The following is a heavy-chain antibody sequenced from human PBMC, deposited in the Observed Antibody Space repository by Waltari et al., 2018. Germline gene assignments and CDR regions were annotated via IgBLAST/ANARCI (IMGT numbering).Heavy chain of an antibody. CDR2: SRRDGSST. V-gene: IGHV3-74*01. Sequence: EEQLVESGGGLAQPGESLRLSCAASGFTFSRYWMDWVRQAPGKGLVWVARSRRDGSSTTYADSVKGRFTISGDNAKNTLYVQMDRLRAEDTAVYYCARVATKTYSSPVPGRPYYYGMDVWGQGTTVTVSS. CDR3: ARVATKTYSSPVPGRPYYYGMDV. CDR1: GFTFSRYW. J-gene: IGHJ6*02. D-gene: IGHD3-22*01.